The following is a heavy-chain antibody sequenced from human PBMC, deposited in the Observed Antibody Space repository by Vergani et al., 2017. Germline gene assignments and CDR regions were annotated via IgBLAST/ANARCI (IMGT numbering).Heavy chain of an antibody. D-gene: IGHD1-7*01. CDR3: ARVRTATLYRYNWNYPLDYYYMDV. CDR1: GGSFSGYY. J-gene: IGHJ6*03. V-gene: IGHV4-34*01. CDR2: INHSGST. Sequence: QVQLQQWGAGLLKPSETLSLTCAVYGGSFSGYYWSWIRQPPGKGLEWIGEINHSGSTNYNPSLKSRVTISVDTSKNPFSLKLSSVTAADTAVYYCARVRTATLYRYNWNYPLDYYYMDVWGKGTTVTVSS.